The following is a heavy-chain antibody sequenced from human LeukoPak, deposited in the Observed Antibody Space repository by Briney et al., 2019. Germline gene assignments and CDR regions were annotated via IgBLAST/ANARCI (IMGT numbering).Heavy chain of an antibody. CDR3: AREGEYGDSYY. D-gene: IGHD4-17*01. J-gene: IGHJ4*02. V-gene: IGHV4-30-2*01. CDR1: GDSISSGAYY. Sequence: SETLSLTCAVSGDSISSGAYYWNWIRQAPGKGPEWIGNIYRGRTRFNPSLTSRVTISLDMPKNQVSLNLTSVTAADTAIYYCAREGEYGDSYYWGQGTQVIVSA. CDR2: IYRGRT.